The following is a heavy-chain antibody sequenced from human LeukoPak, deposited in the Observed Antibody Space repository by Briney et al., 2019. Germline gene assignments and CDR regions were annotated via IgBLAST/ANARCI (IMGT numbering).Heavy chain of an antibody. V-gene: IGHV4-39*01. Sequence: PSETLSLTCTVSGGSISSSSYYWGWIRQPPGKGLEWIGSISYSGNTYYNPSLKSRVTISVDTSKNQFSLKLSSVTAADTAVYYCARRNIYDYVWGSYYFDYWGQGTLVTVSS. J-gene: IGHJ4*02. D-gene: IGHD3-16*01. CDR2: ISYSGNT. CDR1: GGSISSSSYY. CDR3: ARRNIYDYVWGSYYFDY.